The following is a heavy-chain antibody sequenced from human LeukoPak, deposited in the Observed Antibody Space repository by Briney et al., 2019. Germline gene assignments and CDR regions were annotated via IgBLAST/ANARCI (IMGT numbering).Heavy chain of an antibody. D-gene: IGHD1-26*01. CDR1: GFTIDDYG. CDR3: AREGGRFLRNDY. V-gene: IGHV3-20*04. Sequence: PGGSLRLSCAASGFTIDDYGMSWVRQAPGKALEWVSGINWNGGSTGYADSVKGRFTISRDNAKNSLYLQMNSLRAEDTALYYCAREGGRFLRNDYWGQGTLVTVSS. J-gene: IGHJ4*02. CDR2: INWNGGST.